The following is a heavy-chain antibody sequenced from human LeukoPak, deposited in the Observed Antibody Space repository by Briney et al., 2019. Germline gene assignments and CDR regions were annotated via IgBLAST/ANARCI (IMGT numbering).Heavy chain of an antibody. V-gene: IGHV3-43*02. J-gene: IGHJ3*02. CDR1: GFSFSSYA. Sequence: PGGSLRLSCAASGFSFSSYAVSWVRQAPGKGLDWVSLISGDGDNTYYADSVKGRFTISRDNSKNSLYLQMNSLRTEDTALYYCAKDVSESGDAFDIWGRGTMVTVSS. CDR3: AKDVSESGDAFDI. CDR2: ISGDGDNT. D-gene: IGHD3-3*01.